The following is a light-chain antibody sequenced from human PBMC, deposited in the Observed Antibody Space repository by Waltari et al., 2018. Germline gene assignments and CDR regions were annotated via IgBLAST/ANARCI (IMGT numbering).Light chain of an antibody. Sequence: EMVMTQSPASLSVSPGETATLSCRASQSVNTDLAWYQQKPGQAPRLFIYGASTRTTDVPARFSGSGSGTEFTLTISSLQSKDFAVYYCQQYNTWPSVTFGQGTRLQIK. V-gene: IGKV3-15*01. J-gene: IGKJ5*01. CDR2: GAS. CDR1: QSVNTD. CDR3: QQYNTWPSVT.